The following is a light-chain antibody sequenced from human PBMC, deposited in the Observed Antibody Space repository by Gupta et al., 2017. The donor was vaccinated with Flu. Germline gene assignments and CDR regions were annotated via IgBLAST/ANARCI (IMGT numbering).Light chain of an antibody. CDR3: QSYDASLGGWV. V-gene: IGLV1-40*01. J-gene: IGLJ3*02. CDR2: GNI. Sequence: QSVLTQPPSVSGAPGQKVIISCTGRNSNIGAGFDVHWYQHLPGRGPTLLIFGNINRPSGVPDRFPGSKSGTSASLAITGLQAEDEADYYCQSYDASLGGWVFGGGTKLTVL. CDR1: NSNIGAGFD.